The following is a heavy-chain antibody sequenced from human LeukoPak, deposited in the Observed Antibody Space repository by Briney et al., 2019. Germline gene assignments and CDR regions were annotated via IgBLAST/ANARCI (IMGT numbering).Heavy chain of an antibody. CDR3: ARLYSGYASYFDY. CDR2: IYPGDSDT. D-gene: IGHD5-12*01. CDR1: GYSFTSYW. V-gene: IGHV5-51*01. J-gene: IGHJ4*02. Sequence: GESLQISCKGSGYSFTSYWIGWVRQMPGKGLEWMGIIYPGDSDTRYSPSFQGQVTISADKSISTPYLQWSTLKASDTAMYYCARLYSGYASYFDYWGQGTLVTVSS.